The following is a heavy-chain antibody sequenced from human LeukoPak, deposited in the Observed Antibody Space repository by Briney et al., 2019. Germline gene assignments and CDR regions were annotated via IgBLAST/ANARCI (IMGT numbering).Heavy chain of an antibody. J-gene: IGHJ3*02. Sequence: SETLSLTCTVSGGSISSSSYYWGWIRQPPGKGLEWIGSIYYSGSTYYNPSLKSRVTISVDTSKNQFSLKLSSVTAADTAVYYCARDRGGSWYDAFDIWGQGTMVTVSS. CDR3: ARDRGGSWYDAFDI. CDR2: IYYSGST. CDR1: GGSISSSSYY. V-gene: IGHV4-39*07. D-gene: IGHD6-13*01.